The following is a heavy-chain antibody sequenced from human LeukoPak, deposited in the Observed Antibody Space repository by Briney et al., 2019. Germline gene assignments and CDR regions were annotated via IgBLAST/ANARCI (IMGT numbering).Heavy chain of an antibody. CDR3: ARGVYIAAAQYGY. Sequence: PSETLSLTCTVSGGSISSYYWSWIRQPPGKGLEWIGYIYCSGTTNYNPSLKSRVTISVDTSKNQFSLKLSSVTAADTAVYYCARGVYIAAAQYGYWGQGTLVTVSS. D-gene: IGHD6-13*01. J-gene: IGHJ4*02. CDR2: IYCSGTT. CDR1: GGSISSYY. V-gene: IGHV4-59*01.